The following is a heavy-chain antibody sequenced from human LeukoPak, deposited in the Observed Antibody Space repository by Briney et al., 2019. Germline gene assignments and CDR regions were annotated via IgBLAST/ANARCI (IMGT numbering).Heavy chain of an antibody. CDR2: IYYSGST. CDR1: GGSISSYY. D-gene: IGHD1-26*01. Sequence: SETLSLTCTVSGGSISSYYWSWIRQPPGKGLEWIGYIYYSGSTNYNPSLKSRVTISVDTSKSQFSLKLSSVTAADTAVYYCARRLAPSFPLDYWGQGTLVTVSS. V-gene: IGHV4-59*01. J-gene: IGHJ4*02. CDR3: ARRLAPSFPLDY.